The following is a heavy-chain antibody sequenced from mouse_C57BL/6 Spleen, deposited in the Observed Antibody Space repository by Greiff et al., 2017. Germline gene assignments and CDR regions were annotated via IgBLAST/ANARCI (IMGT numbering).Heavy chain of an antibody. V-gene: IGHV5-17*01. CDR2: ISSGRSTI. J-gene: IGHJ4*01. Sequence: EVKLEESGGGLVKPGGSLKLSCAASGFTFSDYGMHWVRQAPEKGLEWVAYISSGRSTIYYADTVKGRFTISRDNAKNTLFLQMTSLRSEDTAMYYCARGHAMDYWGQGTSVTVSS. CDR3: ARGHAMDY. CDR1: GFTFSDYG.